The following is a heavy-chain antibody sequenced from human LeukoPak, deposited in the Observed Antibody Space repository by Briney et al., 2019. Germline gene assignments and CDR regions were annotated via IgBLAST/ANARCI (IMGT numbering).Heavy chain of an antibody. D-gene: IGHD2-15*01. Sequence: PSETLSLTCTVSGGSISSYYWSLIRQPAGKGLEWIGRIYTSGSTNYNPSLKSRVTMSVDTSKNQFSLKLSSVTAADTAVYYCARDLGCSGGSCYWNWFDPWGQGTLVTVSS. J-gene: IGHJ5*02. CDR3: ARDLGCSGGSCYWNWFDP. CDR2: IYTSGST. CDR1: GGSISSYY. V-gene: IGHV4-4*07.